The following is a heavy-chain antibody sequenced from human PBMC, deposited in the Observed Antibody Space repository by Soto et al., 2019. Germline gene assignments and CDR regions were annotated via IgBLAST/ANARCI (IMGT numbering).Heavy chain of an antibody. V-gene: IGHV4-4*02. J-gene: IGHJ4*02. CDR1: GGSISSSNW. CDR3: VRAPHPLQQQLVRD. Sequence: QVQLQESGPGLVKPSGTLSLTCAVSGGSISSSNWWSWVRQPPGKGLEWIGEIYHSGSTNYNPSRKSRVTISADKSKNQFSLKLSSVTAADTAVYYCVRAPHPLQQQLVRDWGQGTLVTVSS. D-gene: IGHD6-13*01. CDR2: IYHSGST.